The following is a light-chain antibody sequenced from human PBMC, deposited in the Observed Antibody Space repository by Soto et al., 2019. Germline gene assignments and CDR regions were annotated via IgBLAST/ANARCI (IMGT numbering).Light chain of an antibody. CDR2: GAS. Sequence: EIVLTQSPGTLPLSPGERATLSCRASQSVSSSYLAGYQQKPGQAPRLLIYGASSRATGIPDRFSGSGSGTAFTLTISRLEPEDFAVYYCQQYGSSPLYTFGQGTKLEIK. CDR1: QSVSSSY. CDR3: QQYGSSPLYT. J-gene: IGKJ2*01. V-gene: IGKV3-20*01.